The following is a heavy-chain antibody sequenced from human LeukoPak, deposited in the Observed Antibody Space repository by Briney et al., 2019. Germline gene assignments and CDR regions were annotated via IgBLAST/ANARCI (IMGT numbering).Heavy chain of an antibody. D-gene: IGHD2-2*01. CDR2: VLSDGGIK. J-gene: IGHJ4*02. V-gene: IGHV3-30*02. CDR3: AKDLPAAYFDY. Sequence: GGSLRLSCAAPGFTFSNYGMHWVRQAPGKGLEWVAFVLSDGGIKYYADSVKGRFTISRDNSRTTVYLQMNSLRAEDTAVYHCAKDLPAAYFDYWGQGTLVTVSS. CDR1: GFTFSNYG.